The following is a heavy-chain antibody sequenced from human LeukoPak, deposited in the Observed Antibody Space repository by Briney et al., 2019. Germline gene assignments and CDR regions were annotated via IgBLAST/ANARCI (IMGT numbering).Heavy chain of an antibody. CDR1: GFTVSSNY. J-gene: IGHJ6*03. CDR2: IYSGGST. D-gene: IGHD3-22*01. CDR3: ARVDLDSSGYFYNYYYMDV. V-gene: IGHV3-66*02. Sequence: PGGSLRLSCAASGFTVSSNYMSWVRQAPGKGLEWVSVIYSGGSTYYADSVKGRFTISRDNSKNTLYLQMNSLRAEDTAVYYCARVDLDSSGYFYNYYYMDVWGKGTTVTVSS.